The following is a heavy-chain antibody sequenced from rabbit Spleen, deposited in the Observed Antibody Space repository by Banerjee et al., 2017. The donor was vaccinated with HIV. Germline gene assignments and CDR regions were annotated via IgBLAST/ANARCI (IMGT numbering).Heavy chain of an antibody. D-gene: IGHD6-1*01. Sequence: QSLEESGGDLVKPGASLTLTCTASGIDFRSSGYMCWARQAPGKGLEWIACINIGSGSAYYASWVNGRFTISKTSSTTLSLQMTGLTAADTATYFCARGSPSHGGNGGFAPLCPGTLVPFS. CDR2: INIGSGSA. J-gene: IGHJ6*02. V-gene: IGHV1S40*01. CDR3: ARGSPSHGGNGGFAP. CDR1: GIDFRSSGY.